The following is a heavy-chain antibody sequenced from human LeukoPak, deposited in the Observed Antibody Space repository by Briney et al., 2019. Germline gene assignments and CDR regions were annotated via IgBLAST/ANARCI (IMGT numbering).Heavy chain of an antibody. V-gene: IGHV4-38-2*01. CDR3: ARYDSRGSATTRFDY. J-gene: IGHJ4*02. Sequence: PWPTLSLTCAVSGYSLVKNYYWGWIRQPPGKGLAWLGGIYGTGSTSYNPSLMNRVTMSVDTSKNHFSLKLTSLTAADTAVYYCARYDSRGSATTRFDYWGQGILVTISS. D-gene: IGHD2-15*01. CDR1: GYSLVKNYY. CDR2: IYGTGST.